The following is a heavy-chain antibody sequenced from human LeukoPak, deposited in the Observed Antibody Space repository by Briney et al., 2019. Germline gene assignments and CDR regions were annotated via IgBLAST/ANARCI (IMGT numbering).Heavy chain of an antibody. Sequence: PGGSLRLSCAASGFTFNNYWMSWVRQAPGKGLEWVANIKPDGSEQYCVDSVKGRLSISRDNVRNALYLQVNSLRVGDTALYYCARGDFWSGDYTDAFDVWGQGTMVTVSS. CDR2: IKPDGSEQ. CDR1: GFTFNNYW. CDR3: ARGDFWSGDYTDAFDV. V-gene: IGHV3-7*04. J-gene: IGHJ3*01. D-gene: IGHD3-3*01.